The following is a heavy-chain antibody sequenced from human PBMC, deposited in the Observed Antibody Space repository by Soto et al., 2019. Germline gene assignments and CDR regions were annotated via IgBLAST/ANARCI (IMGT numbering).Heavy chain of an antibody. Sequence: SGQPRGDPTNSLPLPSPFSWFSLRTSGMCVSWIRQPPGKALAWLALIDWDDDKYYSTSLKTRLTISKDTSKNQVVLTMTNMDPVDTATYYCARIGTAAGSPYYYYYGMDDWGGGTTVT. CDR3: ARIGTAAGSPYYYYYGMDD. CDR1: WFSLRTSGMC. CDR2: IDWDDDK. J-gene: IGHJ6*02. V-gene: IGHV2-70*01. D-gene: IGHD6-13*01.